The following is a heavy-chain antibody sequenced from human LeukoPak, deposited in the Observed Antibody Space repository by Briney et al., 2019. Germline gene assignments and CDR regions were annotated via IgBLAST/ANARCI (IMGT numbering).Heavy chain of an antibody. Sequence: GGTLRLSCAASGFTFSSYGMSWVRQAPGKGLEWVSGISGSGVGTHYADSVKGRSTISRDNSKNTLYLQMNSLRAEDTAVYYCSTISSYYYMDVWGKGTTVTISS. CDR1: GFTFSSYG. V-gene: IGHV3-23*01. J-gene: IGHJ6*03. D-gene: IGHD2-21*01. CDR3: STISSYYYMDV. CDR2: ISGSGVGT.